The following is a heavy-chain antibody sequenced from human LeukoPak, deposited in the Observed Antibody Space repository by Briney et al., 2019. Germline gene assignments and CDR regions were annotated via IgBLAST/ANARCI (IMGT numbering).Heavy chain of an antibody. CDR1: GGSISSGSYY. J-gene: IGHJ5*02. V-gene: IGHV4-31*03. CDR2: IYYSGST. Sequence: SETLSLTCTVSGGSISSGSYYWSWLRQHPGKGLEWIGYIYYSGSTYYNPSLESRVTMSVDTSKNQFSLKLSFVTAADTAVYYCARALYNWNFFDPWGQGTLVTVSS. CDR3: ARALYNWNFFDP. D-gene: IGHD1-7*01.